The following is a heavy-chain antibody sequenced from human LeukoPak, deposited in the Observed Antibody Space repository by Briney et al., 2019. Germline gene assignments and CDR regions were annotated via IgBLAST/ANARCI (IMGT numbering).Heavy chain of an antibody. CDR1: GFTFRSYA. V-gene: IGHV3-30-3*01. J-gene: IGHJ4*02. CDR3: ARVGYLEY. D-gene: IGHD3-16*01. CDR2: ISYDGSNK. Sequence: SGGSLRLSCAASGFTFRSYAMHWVRQAPGKGLEWVAVISYDGSNKYYADSVKGRFTISRDNSKNTLYLQMNSLRAEDTAVYYCARVGYLEYWGQGTLVTVSS.